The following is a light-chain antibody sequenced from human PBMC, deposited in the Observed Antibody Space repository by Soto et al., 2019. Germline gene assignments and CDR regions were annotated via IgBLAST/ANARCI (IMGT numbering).Light chain of an antibody. V-gene: IGLV1-51*01. CDR2: DNN. CDR1: SSNIGNNF. CDR3: GTWDTSLSGGL. Sequence: QSVLTQPPSVSAAPGQTVTISCSGGSSNIGNNFVSWYQQLPGTAPKLLIYDNNKRPSGIPDRLSASRSATSATLAITGLQTVDGAVYYCGTWDTSLSGGLFGGGNKLTVL. J-gene: IGLJ2*01.